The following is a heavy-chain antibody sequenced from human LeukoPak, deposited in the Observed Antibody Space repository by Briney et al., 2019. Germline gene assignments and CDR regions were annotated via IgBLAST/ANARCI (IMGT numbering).Heavy chain of an antibody. J-gene: IGHJ4*02. Sequence: GGSLRLSCAASGFTFHDFAMHWVRQAPGKGLEWVANIKQDGSEKYYVDSVKGRFTISRDNAKNSLYLQMNSLRAEDTAVYYCARVSYVWGSYYFDYWGQGTLVTVSS. CDR2: IKQDGSEK. V-gene: IGHV3-7*01. CDR3: ARVSYVWGSYYFDY. D-gene: IGHD3-16*01. CDR1: GFTFHDFA.